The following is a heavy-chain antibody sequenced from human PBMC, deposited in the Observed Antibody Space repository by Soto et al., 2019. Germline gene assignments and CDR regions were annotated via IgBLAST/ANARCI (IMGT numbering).Heavy chain of an antibody. V-gene: IGHV3-74*01. D-gene: IGHD1-1*01. J-gene: IGHJ5*02. CDR1: GFTFSNYF. CDR2: MSGDGKTI. Sequence: GGSLRLSCAASGFTFSNYFMHWVRQVPGEGLVWVSRMSGDGKTISYADSMKGRFTISRDNAKNTLYLQMNSLGVEDTAVYYCAGTYVPGIAGFDPWGQGTLVTVSS. CDR3: AGTYVPGIAGFDP.